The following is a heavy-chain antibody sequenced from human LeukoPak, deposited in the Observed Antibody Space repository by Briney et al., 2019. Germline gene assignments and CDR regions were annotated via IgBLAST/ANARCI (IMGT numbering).Heavy chain of an antibody. D-gene: IGHD6-13*01. CDR3: ARVASSSWYEDY. J-gene: IGHJ4*02. V-gene: IGHV1-2*02. CDR2: INPNSGGT. Sequence: ASGKVSCKASGYTFTGYYMHWVRQAPGQGLEWMGWINPNSGGTNYAQKFQGRVTMTRDTSISTAYMELSRLRSDDTAVYYCARVASSSWYEDYWGQGTLVTVSS. CDR1: GYTFTGYY.